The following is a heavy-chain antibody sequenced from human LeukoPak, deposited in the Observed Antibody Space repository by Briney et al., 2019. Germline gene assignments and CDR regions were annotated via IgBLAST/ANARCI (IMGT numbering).Heavy chain of an antibody. CDR2: ISAYNGNT. Sequence: ASVKVSCKASGYTFTDYFIHWVRQAPGQGLEWMGWISAYNGNTNYAQKLQGRVTMTTDTSTGTAYMELRSLRSDDTAVYYCARAPDIVVVPAMYNWFDPWGQGTLVTVSS. CDR3: ARAPDIVVVPAMYNWFDP. CDR1: GYTFTDYF. J-gene: IGHJ5*02. V-gene: IGHV1-18*04. D-gene: IGHD2-2*01.